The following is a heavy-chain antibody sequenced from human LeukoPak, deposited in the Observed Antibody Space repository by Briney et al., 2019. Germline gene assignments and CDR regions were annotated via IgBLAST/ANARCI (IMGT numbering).Heavy chain of an antibody. Sequence: PGGSLRLSCAASGFTFSSYGMHWVRQAPGKGLELVAFIRYDGSNKYYEDSVKGRFTISRDNSKNTLYLQMNSLRAEDTAVYYCAKDRDYVWGSYRSYYFDYWGQGTLVTVSS. CDR1: GFTFSSYG. V-gene: IGHV3-30*02. CDR2: IRYDGSNK. D-gene: IGHD3-16*02. CDR3: AKDRDYVWGSYRSYYFDY. J-gene: IGHJ4*02.